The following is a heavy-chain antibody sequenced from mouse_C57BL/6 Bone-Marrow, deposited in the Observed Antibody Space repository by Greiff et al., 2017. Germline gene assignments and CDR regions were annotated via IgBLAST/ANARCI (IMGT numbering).Heavy chain of an antibody. CDR3: ARIYYGYDEYFDV. CDR2: INSDGGST. J-gene: IGHJ1*03. CDR1: EYEFPSHD. D-gene: IGHD2-2*01. V-gene: IGHV5-2*01. Sequence: VQLKESGGGLVQPGESLKLSCESNEYEFPSHDMSWVRKTPEKRLELVAAINSDGGSTYYPDTMERRFIISRDNTKKTLYLQMSSLRSEDTALYYCARIYYGYDEYFDVWGTGTTVTVSS.